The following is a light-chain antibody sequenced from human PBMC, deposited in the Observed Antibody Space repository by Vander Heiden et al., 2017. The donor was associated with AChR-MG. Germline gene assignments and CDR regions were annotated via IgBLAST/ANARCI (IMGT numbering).Light chain of an antibody. CDR2: KAS. Sequence: STLSASVGDRVTVTCRASQSVSRWLAWHQQKPGKAPKVLIYKASSLESGVPSRFSGSGSGTEFTLTISSLQPDDFATYYCQQYDSYPITFGQGTRLEIK. CDR1: QSVSRW. V-gene: IGKV1-5*03. J-gene: IGKJ5*01. CDR3: QQYDSYPIT.